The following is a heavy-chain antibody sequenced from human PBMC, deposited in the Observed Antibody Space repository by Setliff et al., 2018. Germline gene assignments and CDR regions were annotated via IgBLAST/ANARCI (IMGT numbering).Heavy chain of an antibody. D-gene: IGHD6-13*01. CDR3: ARVAAAGPSILYMDV. CDR1: GYTFTSYG. J-gene: IGHJ6*03. CDR2: ISAYNGNT. Sequence: VASVKVSCKASGYTFTSYGISWVRQAPGQGLEWMGWISAYNGNTNYAQKLQGRVTMTTDTSTSTAYMELRSLRSDDTAVYYCARVAAAGPSILYMDVWGKGTTVTVSS. V-gene: IGHV1-18*01.